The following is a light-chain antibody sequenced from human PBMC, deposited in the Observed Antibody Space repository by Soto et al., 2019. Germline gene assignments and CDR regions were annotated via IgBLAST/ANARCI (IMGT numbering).Light chain of an antibody. Sequence: EIVLTQSPGTLSLSPGDGASLSCGASQSVSNNYLAWYQQKPGQAPRLLVYGASTRATGIPDRFRGSGSGTDFILSISGLEPEDFAVYYCQQYAAPPVTFGQGTRLEI. CDR3: QQYAAPPVT. CDR2: GAS. CDR1: QSVSNNY. V-gene: IGKV3-20*01. J-gene: IGKJ5*01.